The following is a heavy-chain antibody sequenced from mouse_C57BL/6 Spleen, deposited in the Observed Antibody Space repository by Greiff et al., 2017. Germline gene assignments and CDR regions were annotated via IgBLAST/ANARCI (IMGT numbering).Heavy chain of an antibody. CDR2: IHPSDSDT. Sequence: QVHVKQPGAELVKPGASVKVSCKASGYTFTSYWMHWVKQRPGQGLEWIGRIHPSDSDTNYNQKFKGKATLTVDKSSSTAYMQLSSLTSEDSAVYYCAMGIDGYYYYAMDYWGQGTSVTVSS. J-gene: IGHJ4*01. V-gene: IGHV1-74*01. CDR1: GYTFTSYW. D-gene: IGHD2-3*01. CDR3: AMGIDGYYYYAMDY.